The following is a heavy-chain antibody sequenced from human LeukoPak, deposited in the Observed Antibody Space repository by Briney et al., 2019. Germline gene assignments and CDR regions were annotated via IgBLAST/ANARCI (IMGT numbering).Heavy chain of an antibody. Sequence: GASVTVSCKASGYTFTSYGISWVRQAPGQGLEWMGWISAYNGNTNYAQKLQGRVTMTTDTSTSTAYMELRSLRSDDTAVYYCARESGYDFWSGYELYYFDYWGQGTLVTVSS. CDR3: ARESGYDFWSGYELYYFDY. CDR1: GYTFTSYG. D-gene: IGHD3-3*01. CDR2: ISAYNGNT. J-gene: IGHJ4*02. V-gene: IGHV1-18*01.